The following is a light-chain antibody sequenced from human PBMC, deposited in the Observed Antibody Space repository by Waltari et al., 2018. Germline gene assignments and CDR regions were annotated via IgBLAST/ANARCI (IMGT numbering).Light chain of an antibody. CDR2: EDT. J-gene: IGLJ3*02. CDR1: ALPKRY. CDR3: YSTDSSGFHRV. V-gene: IGLV3-10*01. Sequence: SYDLTQPPSLSVSPGQTARITCSGDALPKRYAYWYQQKSGQAPVLVIYEDTRRPAGIPERVSGSTSGTMATLIISGAQVEDAADYYCYSTDSSGFHRVFGGGTKLTVL.